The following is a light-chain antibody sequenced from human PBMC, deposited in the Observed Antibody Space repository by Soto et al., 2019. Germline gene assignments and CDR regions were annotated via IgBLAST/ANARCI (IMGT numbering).Light chain of an antibody. J-gene: IGKJ1*01. CDR1: QSVSSN. CDR2: DAS. Sequence: EIVMTQSPATLSVSPGERATLSCRASQSVSSNFAWYQQKPGQAPRLLIYDASTRATGIPARFSGSWSGTECTLTISSLQSEDVAVYYCQQYKKWPRTFGHGTKVDI. CDR3: QQYKKWPRT. V-gene: IGKV3-15*01.